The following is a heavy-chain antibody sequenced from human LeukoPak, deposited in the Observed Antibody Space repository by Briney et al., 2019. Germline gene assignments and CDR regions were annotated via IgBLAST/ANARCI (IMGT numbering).Heavy chain of an antibody. CDR1: GFTFSSYS. Sequence: GGSLRLSCAASGFTFSSYSMNWVRQAPGKGLEWVSSISSSSSYIYYADSVKGRFTISRDNAKNSLYLQMNNLRAEDTAVYYCARDPYYYDSSGLEAHAFDIWGQGTMVTVSS. CDR3: ARDPYYYDSSGLEAHAFDI. V-gene: IGHV3-21*01. CDR2: ISSSSSYI. J-gene: IGHJ3*02. D-gene: IGHD3-22*01.